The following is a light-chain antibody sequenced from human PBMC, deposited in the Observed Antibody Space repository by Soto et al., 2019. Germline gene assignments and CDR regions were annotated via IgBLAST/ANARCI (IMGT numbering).Light chain of an antibody. CDR2: DAS. J-gene: IGKJ1*01. V-gene: IGKV1-5*01. CDR3: QQYNSYSLT. Sequence: DIRMTQSPSTLSASVGDRVTITCRASQSISSWLAWYQQKPGKAPKLLIYDASSLESGVPSRFSGSGSGTEFTLTISSLQPDDFATYYCQQYNSYSLTFGQGTKV. CDR1: QSISSW.